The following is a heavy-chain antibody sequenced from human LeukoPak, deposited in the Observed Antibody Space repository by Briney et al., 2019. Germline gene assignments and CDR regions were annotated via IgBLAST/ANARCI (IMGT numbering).Heavy chain of an antibody. CDR2: IYRSGNT. CDR3: ARGDIPDF. Sequence: PSETLSLTCGVSGYSISSGYYWGWIRQSPGKGLEWIGSIYRSGNTYYNLSLKSRVTISVDTSKNQFSLKLSSVTAADTAVYYCARGDIPDFWGQGTLVTVSS. CDR1: GYSISSGYY. D-gene: IGHD2-21*01. V-gene: IGHV4-38-2*01. J-gene: IGHJ4*02.